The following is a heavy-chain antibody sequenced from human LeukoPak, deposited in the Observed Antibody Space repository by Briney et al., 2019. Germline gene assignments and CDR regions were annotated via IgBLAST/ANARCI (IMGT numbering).Heavy chain of an antibody. D-gene: IGHD5-12*01. CDR1: GFTFSRLA. CDR2: ISSSGSTI. V-gene: IGHV3-48*04. J-gene: IGHJ4*02. Sequence: GGSLRLSCAASGFTFSRLAMTWVRQAPGKGLEWVSYISSSGSTIYYADSVKGRFTISRDNAKNSLYLQMNSLRAEDTAVYYCARVATILDYWGQGTLVTVSS. CDR3: ARVATILDY.